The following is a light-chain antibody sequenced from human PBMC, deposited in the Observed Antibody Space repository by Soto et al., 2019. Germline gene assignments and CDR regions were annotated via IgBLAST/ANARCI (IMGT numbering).Light chain of an antibody. Sequence: EIVLTQSPATLSLSPGERATLSCRASQSVSSYLAWYQQKPGQAPRLLIYDASNRATGIPARFSGSGSGTDFTLTISRLESDDSAVYYCQQYGSSSITFGQGTRLEI. CDR2: DAS. J-gene: IGKJ5*01. CDR1: QSVSSY. CDR3: QQYGSSSIT. V-gene: IGKV3-11*01.